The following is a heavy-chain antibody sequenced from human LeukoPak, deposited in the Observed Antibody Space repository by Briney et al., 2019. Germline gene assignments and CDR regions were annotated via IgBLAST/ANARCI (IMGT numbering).Heavy chain of an antibody. V-gene: IGHV3-23*01. J-gene: IGHJ4*02. CDR3: AKGSGSDLDY. CDR2: ISGSGGST. D-gene: IGHD5-12*01. Sequence: GGSLRLSCAASGFTFSSYAISWVRQAPGKGLEWVSAISGSGGSTYYADSVKGRFTISRDNSKNTLYLQMNSLRAEDTAVYNCAKGSGSDLDYWGQGTLVTVSS. CDR1: GFTFSSYA.